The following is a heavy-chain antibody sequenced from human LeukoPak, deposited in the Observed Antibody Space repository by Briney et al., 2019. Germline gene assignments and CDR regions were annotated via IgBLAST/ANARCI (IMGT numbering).Heavy chain of an antibody. D-gene: IGHD4-17*01. Sequence: KHGESLKISCKGSGYSFNNYWIGWVRQMPGKGLEWMGIIYPGDSDTRYSLSFQGQVTISVDKSISTAYLQWSSLKASDTAIYYCARPNDYGYYFDYWGQGTLVTVST. CDR2: IYPGDSDT. V-gene: IGHV5-51*01. J-gene: IGHJ4*02. CDR1: GYSFNNYW. CDR3: ARPNDYGYYFDY.